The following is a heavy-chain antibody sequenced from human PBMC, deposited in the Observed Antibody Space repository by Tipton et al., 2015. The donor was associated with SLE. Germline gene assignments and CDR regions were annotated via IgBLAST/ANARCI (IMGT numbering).Heavy chain of an antibody. J-gene: IGHJ4*02. CDR2: ISSGSTYI. CDR3: ASGAADFWSGYLISFDY. CDR1: GFTFGGYT. V-gene: IGHV3-21*01. Sequence: SLRLSCAASGFTFGGYTMNWVRQAPGKGLEWVSSISSGSTYIYYADSVKGRFTISRDNAKNSLFLQMSSLRAEDTAVYYCASGAADFWSGYLISFDYWGQGTLVTVSS. D-gene: IGHD3-3*01.